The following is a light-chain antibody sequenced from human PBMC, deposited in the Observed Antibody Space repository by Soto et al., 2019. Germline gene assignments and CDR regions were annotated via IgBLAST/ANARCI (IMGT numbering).Light chain of an antibody. Sequence: EIVMTQSPANLSVSPGERATLSCRASQSISSDVAWYQQKPGQAPRLLIYGASNRATGIPDRFSGSGSGTDFTLTISRLEPEDFAVYYCQQYGSSGTFGQGTKVDIK. CDR2: GAS. CDR1: QSISSD. J-gene: IGKJ1*01. V-gene: IGKV3-20*01. CDR3: QQYGSSGT.